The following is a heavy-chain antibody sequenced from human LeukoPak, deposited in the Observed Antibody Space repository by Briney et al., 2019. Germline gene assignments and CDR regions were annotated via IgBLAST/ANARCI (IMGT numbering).Heavy chain of an antibody. CDR2: IYTSGST. CDR3: ARLEGGSYPDY. V-gene: IGHV4-4*09. Sequence: SETLSLTCTVSGGSISSYYWSWIRQPPGKGLGWIGYIYTSGSTNYNPSLKSRVTISVDTSKNQFSLKLSSVTAADTAVYYCARLEGGSYPDYWGQGTLVTVSS. D-gene: IGHD1-26*01. J-gene: IGHJ4*02. CDR1: GGSISSYY.